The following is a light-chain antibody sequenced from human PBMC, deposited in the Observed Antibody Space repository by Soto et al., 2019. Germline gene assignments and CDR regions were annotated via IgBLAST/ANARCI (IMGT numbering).Light chain of an antibody. Sequence: DIQMTQSPSSLSASVGDSVTLTCRASQSIGTNLNWYQQKPGKAPKLLVSAASSLQSGVPSRVSGSGSGTDFTLTISSLLPGDFAAFYCQQSYTIPYTFGQGTKLEI. CDR2: AAS. J-gene: IGKJ2*01. V-gene: IGKV1-39*01. CDR3: QQSYTIPYT. CDR1: QSIGTN.